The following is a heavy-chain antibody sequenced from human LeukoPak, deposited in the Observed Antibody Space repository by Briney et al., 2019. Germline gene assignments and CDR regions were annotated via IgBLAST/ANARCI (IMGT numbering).Heavy chain of an antibody. CDR3: ARGGGKGYYGSGSYYRTNWFDP. Sequence: SVKVSCKASGGTFSSYAISWVRQAPGQGLEWMGGIIPIFGTANYAQKFQGRVTITADESTSTAYMELSSPRSEDTAVYYCARGGGKGYYGSGSYYRTNWFDPWGQGTLVTVSS. V-gene: IGHV1-69*13. CDR2: IIPIFGTA. J-gene: IGHJ5*02. D-gene: IGHD3-10*01. CDR1: GGTFSSYA.